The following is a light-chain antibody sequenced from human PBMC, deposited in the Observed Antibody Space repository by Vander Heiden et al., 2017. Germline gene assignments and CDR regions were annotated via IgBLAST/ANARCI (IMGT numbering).Light chain of an antibody. CDR1: SSNIGACYF. V-gene: IGLV1-40*01. J-gene: IGLJ2*01. CDR3: QSYDSSLSVV. CDR2: GNT. Sequence: QSVFTQPPSVPGAPGQRIIISCTGRSSNIGACYFVHWYQQLPGTASKLLIYGNTNRPSGVPDRFSGSKSGTSASLAITGLQAEDEADYYCQSYDSSLSVVFGGGTKLTVL.